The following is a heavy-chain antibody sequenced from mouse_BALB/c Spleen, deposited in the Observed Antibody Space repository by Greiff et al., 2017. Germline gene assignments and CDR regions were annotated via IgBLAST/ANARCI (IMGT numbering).Heavy chain of an antibody. V-gene: IGHV5-6-5*01. CDR3: ARGRPFYAMDY. J-gene: IGHJ4*01. CDR1: GFTFSSYA. Sequence: EVKLVESGGGLVKPGGSLKLSCAASGFTFSSYAMSWVRQTPEKRLEWVASISSGGSTYYPDSVKGRFTISRDNARNILYLQMSSLRSEDTAMYYCARGRPFYAMDYWGQGTSVTVSS. CDR2: ISSGGST.